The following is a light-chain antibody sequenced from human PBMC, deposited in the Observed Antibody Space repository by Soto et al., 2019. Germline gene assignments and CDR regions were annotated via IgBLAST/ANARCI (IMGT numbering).Light chain of an antibody. CDR2: EVS. CDR1: SSDVGGYNF. V-gene: IGLV2-14*01. J-gene: IGLJ2*01. CDR3: SSYTSSVTLV. Sequence: QSALTQPASVSGSPGQSITISCTGTSSDVGGYNFVSWYQQHPGKAPKLMIYEVSNRPSGVSYRFSGSKSGNTASLTISGLQPEDEAHYYCSSYTSSVTLVFGGGTKLTVL.